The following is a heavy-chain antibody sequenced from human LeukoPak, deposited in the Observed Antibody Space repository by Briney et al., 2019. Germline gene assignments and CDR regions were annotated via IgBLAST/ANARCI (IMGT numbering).Heavy chain of an antibody. CDR1: GFIVSDDY. V-gene: IGHV3-53*01. J-gene: IGHJ4*02. Sequence: GGSLRLSCAASGFIVSDDYISWVRQTPGKGLEWVSVIYSGGATFYADSVKGRFTVSRDNSKNTVHLQMNSLRAEDTAVYYCASGGKYCTGGACYGDWGQGTLVTVSS. D-gene: IGHD2-8*02. CDR3: ASGGKYCTGGACYGD. CDR2: IYSGGAT.